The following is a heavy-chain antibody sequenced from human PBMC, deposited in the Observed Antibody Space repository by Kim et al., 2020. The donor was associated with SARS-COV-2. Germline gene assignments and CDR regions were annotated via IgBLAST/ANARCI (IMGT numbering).Heavy chain of an antibody. J-gene: IGHJ3*02. Sequence: IQGRVTITADKSTSTAYMELSSLRSEDTAVYYCAREALQATIVRAAFDIWGQGTMVTVSS. D-gene: IGHD5-12*01. CDR3: AREALQATIVRAAFDI. V-gene: IGHV1-69*04.